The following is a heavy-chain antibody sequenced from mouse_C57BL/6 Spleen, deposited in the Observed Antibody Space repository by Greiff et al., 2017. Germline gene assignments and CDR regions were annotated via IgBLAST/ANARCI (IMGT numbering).Heavy chain of an antibody. CDR2: LNPNYGTT. CDR1: GYSFTDYY. D-gene: IGHD2-5*01. J-gene: IGHJ2*01. V-gene: IGHV1-39*01. CDR3: ANEGYSNYYCDY. Sequence: EVKLMESGPELVKPGASVKISCKASGYSFTDYYMNWVKQSNGKSLEWIGALNPNYGTTSYNQKFKGKATLTVNQSSSTAYMQLNSLTSRDSAVYYGANEGYSNYYCDYWGQGTTLTVSS.